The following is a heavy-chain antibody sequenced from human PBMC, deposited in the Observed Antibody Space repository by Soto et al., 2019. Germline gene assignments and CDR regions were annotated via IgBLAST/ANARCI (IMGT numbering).Heavy chain of an antibody. V-gene: IGHV4-30-2*01. CDR3: ARAGITMVRGVISGWYAL. CDR2: IYHSGST. J-gene: IGHJ1*01. D-gene: IGHD3-10*01. CDR1: GGSMSSGGYS. Sequence: SETLCLTCAVSGGSMSSGGYSWSWILQPPGKGLEWIGYIYHSGSTYYNPSLKSRVTISVDRSKNQFSLKLSSVTAADTAVCYCARAGITMVRGVISGWYALWGQGTHVPVSS.